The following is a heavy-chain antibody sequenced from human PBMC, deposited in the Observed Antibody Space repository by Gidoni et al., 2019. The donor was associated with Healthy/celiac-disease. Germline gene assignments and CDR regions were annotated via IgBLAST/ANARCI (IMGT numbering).Heavy chain of an antibody. CDR3: AREGLGYYYGSESYSGGDAFDI. CDR1: GGSISSYY. CDR2: IYYSGST. V-gene: IGHV4-59*01. Sequence: QVQLQESGPGLVKPSETLSLTCTVSGGSISSYYWSWIRQPPGKGLEWIGYIYYSGSTNCNPSLKSRVTISVDTSNTQFSLKLSSVTAADTAVDYGAREGLGYYYGSESYSGGDAFDIWGQGTMVTVSS. D-gene: IGHD3-10*01. J-gene: IGHJ3*02.